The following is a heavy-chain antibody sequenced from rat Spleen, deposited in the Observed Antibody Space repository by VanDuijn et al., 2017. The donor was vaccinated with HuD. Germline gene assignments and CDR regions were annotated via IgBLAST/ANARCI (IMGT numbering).Heavy chain of an antibody. CDR1: GFTFSSYG. Sequence: EVQLVESGGGLVQPGRSLKLSCAASGFTFSSYGLHWIRQAPTKGLEWLASITPSGGSTYYRDSVKGRFTISRENAKSTLYLQMDSLRSEDTASYYCARQGQNWDWYFDFWGPGTMVTVSS. D-gene: IGHD5-1*01. V-gene: IGHV5-19*01. CDR2: ITPSGGST. CDR3: ARQGQNWDWYFDF. J-gene: IGHJ1*01.